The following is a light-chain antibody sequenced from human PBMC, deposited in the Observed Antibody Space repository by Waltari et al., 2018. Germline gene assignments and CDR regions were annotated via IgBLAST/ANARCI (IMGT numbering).Light chain of an antibody. CDR1: GSNIGAGYD. J-gene: IGLJ3*02. Sequence: HSVLTQPPSVSGAPGQRVTISCTGSGSNIGAGYDVHWSPQLPRAAPNLLIYGSTTRPLGVPDRFFGSTSGTSASLTITGLQAEDEADYYCQSYDTSLSVVFGGGTKLTVL. V-gene: IGLV1-40*01. CDR3: QSYDTSLSVV. CDR2: GST.